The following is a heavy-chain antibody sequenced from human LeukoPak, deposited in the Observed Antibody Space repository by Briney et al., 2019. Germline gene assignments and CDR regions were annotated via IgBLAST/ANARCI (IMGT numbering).Heavy chain of an antibody. CDR3: ARDSYYYDSSGYSAFDI. CDR1: GGSISSYY. Sequence: SETLSLTCTVSGGSISSYYWSWIRQPPGKGLEWIGYIYYSGSTNYNPSLKSRVTISVDTSKNQFSLKLSSVTAADTAVYYCARDSYYYDSSGYSAFDIWGQGTMVTVSS. CDR2: IYYSGST. J-gene: IGHJ3*02. D-gene: IGHD3-22*01. V-gene: IGHV4-59*01.